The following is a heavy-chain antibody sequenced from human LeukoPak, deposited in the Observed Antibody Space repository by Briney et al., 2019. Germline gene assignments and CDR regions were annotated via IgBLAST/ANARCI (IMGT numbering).Heavy chain of an antibody. V-gene: IGHV4-38-2*02. CDR1: GYSISSGYY. Sequence: SESLSLTCTVSGYSISSGYYWGWIRQPPGKGLEWIGSIYHSGSTYYNPSLKSRVTISVDTSKNQFSLKLSSVTAADTAVYYCARYPPGFDYWGQGTLVTVSS. CDR3: ARYPPGFDY. J-gene: IGHJ4*02. CDR2: IYHSGST.